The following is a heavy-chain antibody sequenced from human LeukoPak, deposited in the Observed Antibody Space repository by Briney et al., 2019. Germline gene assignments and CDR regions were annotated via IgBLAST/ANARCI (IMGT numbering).Heavy chain of an antibody. CDR3: ARGLGRLPAAVYGMDV. D-gene: IGHD2-2*01. V-gene: IGHV1-69*13. J-gene: IGHJ6*02. Sequence: ASVKVSCKASGYTFTSYGISWVRQAPGQGLEWMGGIIPIFGTANYAQKFQGRVTITADESTSTAYMELSSLRSEDTAVYYCARGLGRLPAAVYGMDVWGQGTTVTVSS. CDR1: GYTFTSYG. CDR2: IIPIFGTA.